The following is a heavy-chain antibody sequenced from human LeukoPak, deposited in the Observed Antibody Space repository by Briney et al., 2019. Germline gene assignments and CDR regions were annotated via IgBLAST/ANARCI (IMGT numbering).Heavy chain of an antibody. Sequence: GGSLRLSCAASGFTLSNYWMNWVRQAPGKGLEWVANMKHDGTEKSYVDSVKGRFTISRDDAKNSLYLQMNSLGAEDTARYYCARAFSVGAFDYWGQGTLVTVSS. D-gene: IGHD3-16*01. CDR3: ARAFSVGAFDY. J-gene: IGHJ4*02. CDR1: GFTLSNYW. CDR2: MKHDGTEK. V-gene: IGHV3-7*02.